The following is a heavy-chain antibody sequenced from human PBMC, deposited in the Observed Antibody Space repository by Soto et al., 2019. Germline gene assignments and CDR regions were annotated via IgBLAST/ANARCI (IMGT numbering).Heavy chain of an antibody. CDR3: STGGYEFDY. V-gene: IGHV3-15*07. Sequence: LRLSCTASGFTFSNAWMNWVRQVPGKGLEWVGRIKSKYDGGTTDYAAPVKGRFTISRDDSKTTVYLQMNSLKTEDTAIYYCSTGGYEFDYWGQGTLVTVSS. J-gene: IGHJ4*02. D-gene: IGHD3-16*01. CDR1: GFTFSNAW. CDR2: IKSKYDGGTT.